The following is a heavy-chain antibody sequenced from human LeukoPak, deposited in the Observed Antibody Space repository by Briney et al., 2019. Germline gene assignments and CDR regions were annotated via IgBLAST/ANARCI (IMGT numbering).Heavy chain of an antibody. Sequence: GASVKVSCKASGYTFTSYDINWVRQATGQGLEWMGWMNPNSGNTSYAQKFQGRVTMTRNTSISTAYMELSSLRSEDTAVYYCARGTGYSYGYNYWGQGTLVTVSS. V-gene: IGHV1-8*01. CDR1: GYTFTSYD. CDR2: MNPNSGNT. D-gene: IGHD5-18*01. CDR3: ARGTGYSYGYNY. J-gene: IGHJ4*02.